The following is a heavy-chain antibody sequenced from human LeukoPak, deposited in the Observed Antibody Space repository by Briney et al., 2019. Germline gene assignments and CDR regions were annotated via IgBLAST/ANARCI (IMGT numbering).Heavy chain of an antibody. V-gene: IGHV1-2*02. Sequence: GASVKVSCKASGYTFTGYYMHWVRQAPGQGLEWMGWINPNSGGTNYAQKFQGRVTMTRDTSISTAYMELSRLRSDDTAVYYCARDTYIVVVPAAMLSTAFDPWGQGTLVTVSS. CDR3: ARDTYIVVVPAAMLSTAFDP. CDR2: INPNSGGT. D-gene: IGHD2-2*01. CDR1: GYTFTGYY. J-gene: IGHJ5*02.